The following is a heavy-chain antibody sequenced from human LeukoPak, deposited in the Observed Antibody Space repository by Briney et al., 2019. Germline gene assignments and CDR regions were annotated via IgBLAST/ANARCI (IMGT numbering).Heavy chain of an antibody. D-gene: IGHD3-22*01. J-gene: IGHJ4*02. Sequence: SETLSLTCTVSGYSISSGYYWGWIRQPPGKGLEWIGSIYHSGSTYYNPSLKSRVTISVDTSKNQFSLKLSSVTAADTAVYYCARVYYYDSSGWVDYWGQGTLVTVSS. CDR3: ARVYYYDSSGWVDY. CDR1: GYSISSGYY. V-gene: IGHV4-38-2*02. CDR2: IYHSGST.